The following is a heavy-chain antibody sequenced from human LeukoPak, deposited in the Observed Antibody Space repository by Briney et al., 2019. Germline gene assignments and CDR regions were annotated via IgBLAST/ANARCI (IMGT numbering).Heavy chain of an antibody. CDR2: ISSSGSTI. D-gene: IGHD3-22*01. V-gene: IGHV3-11*01. Sequence: GGSLRLSCAASGFTFSDYYMSWIRQAPGKGLEWVSYISSSGSTIYYADSVKGRFTISRDNAKNSLYLQMNSLRAEDTAVYYCARKASYYYDSSGYHPWGQGTLVTVSS. J-gene: IGHJ5*02. CDR3: ARKASYYYDSSGYHP. CDR1: GFTFSDYY.